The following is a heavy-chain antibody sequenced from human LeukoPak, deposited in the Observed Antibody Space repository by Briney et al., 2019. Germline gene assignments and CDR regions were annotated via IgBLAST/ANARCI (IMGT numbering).Heavy chain of an antibody. CDR1: GYTFTSYY. CDR3: ARGQGDGYNLDW. CDR2: MNPNSGNT. D-gene: IGHD5-24*01. V-gene: IGHV1-8*01. Sequence: VASVKVSCKASGYTFTSYYIHWVRQATGQGLEWMGWMNPNSGNTGYAQKFQGRVTMTRNTSIGTAYMELSSLRSEDTAVYFCARGQGDGYNLDWGGQGTLVTVSS. J-gene: IGHJ4*02.